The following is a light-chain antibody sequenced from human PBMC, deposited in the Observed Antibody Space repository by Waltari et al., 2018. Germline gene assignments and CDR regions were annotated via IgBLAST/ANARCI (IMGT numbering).Light chain of an antibody. V-gene: IGLV3-1*01. Sequence: SYELTQPSSVSVSPGETVSITCSGDKLGEKFVSWYQQRPGQSPVVVICQDSKRPPGIPGRFSGSNPGNPATLTISGTQAMDEADYYCQTWDSRNAVFGSATKVTVL. CDR3: QTWDSRNAV. J-gene: IGLJ1*01. CDR2: QDS. CDR1: KLGEKF.